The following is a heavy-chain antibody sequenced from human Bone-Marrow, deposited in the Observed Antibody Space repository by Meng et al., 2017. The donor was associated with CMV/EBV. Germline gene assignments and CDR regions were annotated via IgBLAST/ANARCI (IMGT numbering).Heavy chain of an antibody. Sequence: ASVKVSCKASGYTFTGYYMHWVRQAPGQGLEWMGWINPNSGGTNYAQKFQGRVTMTRDTSISTAYMELSRLRSDDTAVYYCARVYYYDSSGLYYWGQGTRVTGSS. CDR2: INPNSGGT. V-gene: IGHV1-2*02. CDR3: ARVYYYDSSGLYY. D-gene: IGHD3-22*01. J-gene: IGHJ4*02. CDR1: GYTFTGYY.